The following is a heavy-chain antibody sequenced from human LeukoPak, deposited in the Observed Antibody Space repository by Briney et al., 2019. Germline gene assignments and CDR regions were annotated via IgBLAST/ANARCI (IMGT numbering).Heavy chain of an antibody. CDR2: INPNSGGT. J-gene: IGHJ6*03. Sequence: GASVKVSCKASGYTFTGYYMHWVRQAPGQGLEWMGWINPNSGGTNYAQKFQGRVTMTRDTSISTAYMELSRLRSDDTAVYYCARSVSWVATINYYYYMDVWGKGTTVTVSS. V-gene: IGHV1-2*02. CDR1: GYTFTGYY. D-gene: IGHD5-12*01. CDR3: ARSVSWVATINYYYYMDV.